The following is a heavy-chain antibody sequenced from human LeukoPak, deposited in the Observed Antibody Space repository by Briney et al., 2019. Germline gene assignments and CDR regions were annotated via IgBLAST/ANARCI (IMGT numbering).Heavy chain of an antibody. CDR1: GYTFTSYD. CDR2: MNPNSGNT. CDR3: ATASRSHYADYNLDY. J-gene: IGHJ4*02. V-gene: IGHV1-8*03. D-gene: IGHD4-17*01. Sequence: GASVKVSCKASGYTFTSYDINWVRQATGQGLEWMGWMNPNSGNTGYAQKFQGRVTITRNTSISTAYMELSSLRSEDTAVYYCATASRSHYADYNLDYWGQGTLVTVSS.